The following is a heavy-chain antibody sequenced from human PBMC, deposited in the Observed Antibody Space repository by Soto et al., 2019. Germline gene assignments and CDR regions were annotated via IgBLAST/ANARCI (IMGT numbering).Heavy chain of an antibody. D-gene: IGHD3-3*01. J-gene: IGHJ4*02. CDR3: ARGLRFLERLSSYYFDY. CDR2: INHSGST. V-gene: IGHV4-34*01. CDR1: GGSFSGYY. Sequence: SETLSLTCADYGGSFSGYYWSWIRQPPGKGLEWIGEINHSGSTNYNPSPKSRVTISVDTSKNQFSLKLSSLTAADTAVYYCARGLRFLERLSSYYFDYWGQGTLVTVSS.